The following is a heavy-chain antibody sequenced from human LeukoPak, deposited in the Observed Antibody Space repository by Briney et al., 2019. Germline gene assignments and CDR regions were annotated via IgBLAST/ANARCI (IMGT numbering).Heavy chain of an antibody. D-gene: IGHD6-6*01. V-gene: IGHV3-33*01. J-gene: IGHJ6*02. Sequence: GGSLRLSCAASGFTFSSYGMHWVRQAPGKGLEWVAVIWYDGSNKYHADSVKGRFTISRDNSKNTLYLQMNSLRAEDTAVYCCARAPTYSSSYYYYGMDVWGQGTTVTVSS. CDR2: IWYDGSNK. CDR1: GFTFSSYG. CDR3: ARAPTYSSSYYYYGMDV.